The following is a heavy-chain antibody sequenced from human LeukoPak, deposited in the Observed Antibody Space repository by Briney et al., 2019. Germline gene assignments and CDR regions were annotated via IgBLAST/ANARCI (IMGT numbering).Heavy chain of an antibody. CDR2: IWYDGSNK. Sequence: PGRSLRLSCAASGFTFSSYVMHWVRQAPGKGLEWVAVIWYDGSNKYYADSVKGRFTISRDNSKKTLYLQMNSLRAEDTAVYYCARDGGIWYFYYWGQGTLVTVSS. V-gene: IGHV3-33*01. J-gene: IGHJ4*02. D-gene: IGHD3-16*01. CDR3: ARDGGIWYFYY. CDR1: GFTFSSYV.